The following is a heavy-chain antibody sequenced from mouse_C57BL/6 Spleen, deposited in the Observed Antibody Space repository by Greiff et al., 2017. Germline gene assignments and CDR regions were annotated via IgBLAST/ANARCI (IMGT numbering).Heavy chain of an antibody. J-gene: IGHJ2*01. V-gene: IGHV1-62-2*01. CDR1: GYTFTEYT. D-gene: IGHD3-3*01. CDR2: FYPGSGSI. Sequence: QVHVKQSGAELVKPGASVKLSCKASGYTFTEYTIHWVKQRSGQGLEWMGWFYPGSGSIKYNEKFKDKATLTADKSSSTVYMELSRLTSEDSAVYFVAKHEEGPLRRGFDYWGQGTTLTVSS. CDR3: AKHEEGPLRRGFDY.